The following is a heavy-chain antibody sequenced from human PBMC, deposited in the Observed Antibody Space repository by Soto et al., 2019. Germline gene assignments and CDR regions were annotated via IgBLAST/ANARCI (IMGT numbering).Heavy chain of an antibody. J-gene: IGHJ4*02. CDR1: GYTFTSYA. Sequence: TSVKVSCKASGYTFTSYAMHWVRQAPGQRLEWMGWINAGNGNTKYSQKFQGRVTITRDTSASTAYMELSSLRSEDTAVYYCASDGGTGGDMEFGYWGQGTLVTVSS. D-gene: IGHD2-15*01. CDR2: INAGNGNT. V-gene: IGHV1-3*01. CDR3: ASDGGTGGDMEFGY.